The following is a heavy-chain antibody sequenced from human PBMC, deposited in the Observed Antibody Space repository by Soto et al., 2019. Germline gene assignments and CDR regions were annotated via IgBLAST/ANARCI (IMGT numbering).Heavy chain of an antibody. CDR3: ARPTRSSGWYYFDY. V-gene: IGHV1-69*01. CDR2: IVPIFGTA. CDR1: GGTFSSYA. J-gene: IGHJ4*02. Sequence: QVQLVQSGAEVKKPGSSVKVSCTPSGGTFSSYAISWVRQAPGQGLEWMGGIVPIFGTANYAQKFQGRVTITADESTSTAYIELSSLRSEDTAVYYCARPTRSSGWYYFDYWGQGTLVTVSS. D-gene: IGHD6-19*01.